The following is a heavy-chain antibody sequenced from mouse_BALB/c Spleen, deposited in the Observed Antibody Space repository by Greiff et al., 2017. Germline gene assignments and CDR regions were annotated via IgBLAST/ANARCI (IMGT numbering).Heavy chain of an antibody. V-gene: IGHV5-9-4*01. J-gene: IGHJ4*01. CDR1: GFTFSSYA. D-gene: IGHD2-3*01. Sequence: EVKLVESGGGLVKPGGSLKLSCAASGFTFSSYAMSWVRQSPEKRLEWVAEISSGGSYTYYPDTVTGRFTISRDNAKNTLYLEMSSLRSEDTAMYYCARVYDGYYYAMDYWGQGTSVTVSS. CDR3: ARVYDGYYYAMDY. CDR2: ISSGGSYT.